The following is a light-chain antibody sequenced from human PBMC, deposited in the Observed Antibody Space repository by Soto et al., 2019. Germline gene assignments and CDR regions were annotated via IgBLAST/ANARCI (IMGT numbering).Light chain of an antibody. CDR2: GNS. Sequence: QSVLTQPPSVSGAPGQRVTISCTGSSSNIGAGYDVHWYQQLPGTAPKLLSYGNSNRPSGVPDRFSGSKSVTSASLAITGLRAEDEADYYCQSYDSSLSGWVFGGGTKLTVL. CDR1: SSNIGAGYD. CDR3: QSYDSSLSGWV. V-gene: IGLV1-40*01. J-gene: IGLJ3*02.